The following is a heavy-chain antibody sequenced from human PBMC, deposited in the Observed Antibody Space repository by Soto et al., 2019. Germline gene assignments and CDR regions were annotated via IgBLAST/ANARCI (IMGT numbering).Heavy chain of an antibody. CDR2: IWYDGSNK. J-gene: IGHJ4*02. V-gene: IGHV3-33*01. D-gene: IGHD2-15*01. CDR3: ARGADIVVVVAATSFDY. CDR1: GFTFSSYG. Sequence: QVQLVESGGGVVQPGRSLRLSCAASGFTFSSYGMHWVRQAPGKGLEWVAVIWYDGSNKYYADSVKGRFTISRDNSKNTLYLQMNSLRAEDTAVYYCARGADIVVVVAATSFDYWSQGTLVTVSS.